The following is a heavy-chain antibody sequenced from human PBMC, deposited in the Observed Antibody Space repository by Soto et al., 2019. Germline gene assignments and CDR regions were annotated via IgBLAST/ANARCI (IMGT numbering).Heavy chain of an antibody. CDR3: ARDRRRVSYYYDSSGPDAFDI. V-gene: IGHV1-8*01. D-gene: IGHD3-22*01. CDR2: MNPNSGNT. Sequence: ASAKASCKEPGYTLTCYDSNWVRQATGKGLEWMGWMNPNSGNTGYAQKFQGRVTMTRNTSISTAYMELSSLRSEDTAVYYCARDRRRVSYYYDSSGPDAFDIWGQGTMVTVSS. J-gene: IGHJ3*02. CDR1: GYTLTCYD.